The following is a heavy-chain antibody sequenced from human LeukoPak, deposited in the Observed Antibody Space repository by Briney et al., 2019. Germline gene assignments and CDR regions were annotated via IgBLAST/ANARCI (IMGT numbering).Heavy chain of an antibody. CDR2: TSSSSSYI. V-gene: IGHV3-21*04. D-gene: IGHD2-8*01. CDR3: ASGADCTNGVCEDY. CDR1: GFTLSNYN. Sequence: GGSLRLSCAASGFTLSNYNMNWVRQAPGKGLEWVSSTSSSSSYIYYADSVKGRFTISRDNAKNSLYLQMNSLRADDTAVYYCASGADCTNGVCEDYWGQGTLVTVSS. J-gene: IGHJ4*02.